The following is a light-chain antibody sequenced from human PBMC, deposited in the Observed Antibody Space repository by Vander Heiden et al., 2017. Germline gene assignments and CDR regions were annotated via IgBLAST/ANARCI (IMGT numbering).Light chain of an antibody. Sequence: QSVLTQPPSASGTPGQRATISCSGSSSNIGSNTVNWYQQLPGTAPTLLIYTNNQRPSGVPDRFSGSKSGTSASLAISGLQSEDEADYYCAAWDDSLNVHYVFGTGTKVTVL. CDR1: SSNIGSNT. V-gene: IGLV1-44*01. J-gene: IGLJ1*01. CDR3: AAWDDSLNVHYV. CDR2: TNN.